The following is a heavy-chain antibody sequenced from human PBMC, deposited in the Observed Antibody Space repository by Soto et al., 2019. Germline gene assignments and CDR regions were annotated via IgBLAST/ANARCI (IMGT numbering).Heavy chain of an antibody. V-gene: IGHV3-30*19. CDR1: GFTFRSYV. J-gene: IGHJ1*01. CDR2: TSYDGSGK. CDR3: ARRGTTGGLDV. D-gene: IGHD3-16*01. Sequence: QVQLVESGGGVVQPGTSLRLSCVGSGFTFRSYVIHWVRQAPGKGLEWVALTSYDGSGKYYGDAVRGRFTISRDNSRNTVDLQMDSLRLEDMALYYCARRGTTGGLDVWGQGTLVSVSS.